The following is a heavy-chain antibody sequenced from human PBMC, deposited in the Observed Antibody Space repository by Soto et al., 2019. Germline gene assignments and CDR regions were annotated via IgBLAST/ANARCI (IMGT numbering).Heavy chain of an antibody. CDR1: GFTFSHYI. J-gene: IGHJ4*01. Sequence: GGSLRLSCAASGFTFSHYIYHWVRQAPGKGLQWVAVIRDDGKKTNYATSVRGRFTVSRDMSKSTIFLQMNNLRIDDSAIYSWGREGDSPALRVFDLWGQGTPVTVSS. CDR2: IRDDGKKT. V-gene: IGHV3-30*03. CDR3: GREGDSPALRVFDL. D-gene: IGHD3-10*01.